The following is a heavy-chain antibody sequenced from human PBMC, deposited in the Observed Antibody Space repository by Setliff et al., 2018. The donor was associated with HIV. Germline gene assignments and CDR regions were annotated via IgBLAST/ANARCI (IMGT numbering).Heavy chain of an antibody. D-gene: IGHD2-2*01. J-gene: IGHJ5*02. CDR2: ISPYNGHT. Sequence: GASVKVSCKASGDSFSSYGIGWVRQAPGQGLEWMGWISPYNGHTNYAQKLQGRVTMTTDTSTSTTYMELTSLRSDDTAVYYCARWSCGRATCYDSPYNWFDPWGQGTLVTVSS. CDR3: ARWSCGRATCYDSPYNWFDP. CDR1: GDSFSSYG. V-gene: IGHV1-18*01.